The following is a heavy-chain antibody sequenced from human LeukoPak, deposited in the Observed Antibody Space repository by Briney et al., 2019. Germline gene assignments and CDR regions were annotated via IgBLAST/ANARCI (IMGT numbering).Heavy chain of an antibody. CDR1: GFTFRSYA. J-gene: IGHJ3*01. D-gene: IGHD3-3*01. CDR3: AQGDSYYDFLLSV. Sequence: GGSLRLSCEASGFTFRSYAMTWVRQAPGKGLEWVSAISGSGAKTYYADSVKGWFTISRDNSRNTLYLQMNSLRVEDTAVYYCAQGDSYYDFLLSVWGQGTMVTVSS. V-gene: IGHV3-23*01. CDR2: ISGSGAKT.